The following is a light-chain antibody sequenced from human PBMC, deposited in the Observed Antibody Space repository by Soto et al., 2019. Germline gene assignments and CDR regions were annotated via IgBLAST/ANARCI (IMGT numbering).Light chain of an antibody. CDR1: SSDVGGYNY. V-gene: IGLV2-8*01. Sequence: QSALTQPHSASGSPGQSVAISCTGTSSDVGGYNYGSWYQQHPGKAPKLLIYEVNKRPSGVPDRFSGSKSGNTASLTVSGLQAGDEADYYCSSYAGSSNVFGTGTKLTVL. CDR3: SSYAGSSNV. CDR2: EVN. J-gene: IGLJ1*01.